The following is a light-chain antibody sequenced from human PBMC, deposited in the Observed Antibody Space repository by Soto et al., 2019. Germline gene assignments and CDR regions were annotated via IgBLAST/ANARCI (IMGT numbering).Light chain of an antibody. J-gene: IGLJ3*02. CDR2: LNSDGSH. CDR1: RGHSSYA. CDR3: QTWGTGIQGV. Sequence: QPVLTQSPSASASLGASVKLTCTLSRGHSSYAIAWHQQQPEKGPRYLMKLNSDGSHSKGDRIPDRFSGSSSGAERSLTISSLQSEDEADYYCQTWGTGIQGVFGGGTKLTVL. V-gene: IGLV4-69*01.